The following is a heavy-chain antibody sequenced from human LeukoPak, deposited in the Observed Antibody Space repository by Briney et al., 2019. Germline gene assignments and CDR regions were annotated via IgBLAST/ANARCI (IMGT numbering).Heavy chain of an antibody. CDR2: YYSGTT. V-gene: IGHV4-39*01. CDR3: ARRAITVAPYYFDY. J-gene: IGHJ4*02. CDR1: GGSISNKTYS. D-gene: IGHD3-10*01. Sequence: PSETLSLTCNVSGGSISNKTYSWGWIRQPPGKGLEWIGLYYSGTTYYNPSLKSRVTMYADTSKSQFSLKLTSVTAADTAVYFYARRAITVAPYYFDYWGQGTLVTVSS.